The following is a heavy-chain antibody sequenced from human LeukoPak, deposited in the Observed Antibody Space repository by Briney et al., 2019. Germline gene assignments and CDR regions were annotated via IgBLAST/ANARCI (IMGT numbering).Heavy chain of an antibody. J-gene: IGHJ4*02. CDR1: GGYISSYY. V-gene: IGHV4-59*08. D-gene: IGHD5-24*01. CDR3: ARQKRWLQFGFDY. Sequence: SETLSLTCTVSGGYISSYYWSWIRQPPGKGLEWLGYIYYSGSTHYNPSLKSRLTISVDTSKNQFSLTLNSVTAADTAVYYCARQKRWLQFGFDYWGPGTLVAVSS. CDR2: IYYSGST.